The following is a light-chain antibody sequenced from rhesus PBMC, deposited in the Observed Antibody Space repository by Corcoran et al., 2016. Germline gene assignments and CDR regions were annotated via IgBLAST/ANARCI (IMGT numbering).Light chain of an antibody. V-gene: IGKV1-44*03. Sequence: DIQMTQSPSALSASVGDRVTISCRASQNIYNNLAWYQPRPGKAPKLLIYAASSLQIGIPSRLSGSGSGTDFTLTISSLQSEDSGSYDCQHDYDNPYSFGHGTKVDSK. CDR2: AAS. CDR1: QNIYNN. J-gene: IGKJ2*01. CDR3: QHDYDNPYS.